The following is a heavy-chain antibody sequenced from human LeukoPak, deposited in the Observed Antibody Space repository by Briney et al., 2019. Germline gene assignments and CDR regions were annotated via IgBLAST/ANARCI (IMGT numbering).Heavy chain of an antibody. V-gene: IGHV3-74*03. D-gene: IGHD6-13*01. CDR2: IKSDGSST. J-gene: IGHJ4*02. CDR3: ARDSSSWYYDY. Sequence: GGSLRLSCAASGFTFSSYWMHWVRQAPGKGLVWVSCIKSDGSSTTYADSVKGRLTISRDNAKNTHHLQMNSLGAEDTAVYYCARDSSSWYYDYWGQGTLVTVSS. CDR1: GFTFSSYW.